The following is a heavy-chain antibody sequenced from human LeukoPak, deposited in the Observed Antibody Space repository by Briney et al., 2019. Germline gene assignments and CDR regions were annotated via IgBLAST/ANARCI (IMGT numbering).Heavy chain of an antibody. CDR2: MSDDGRNK. CDR1: GFRFGNYG. CDR3: AREERRFLEWFPNWFDP. J-gene: IGHJ5*02. V-gene: IGHV3-30*03. Sequence: PGGSLRLSCAASGFRFGNYGMHWVRQAPGKGLEWMAVMSDDGRNKYYADSVKGRFTISRDNSKNTLYLQMNSLRAEDTAVYYCAREERRFLEWFPNWFDPWGQGTLVTVSS. D-gene: IGHD3-3*01.